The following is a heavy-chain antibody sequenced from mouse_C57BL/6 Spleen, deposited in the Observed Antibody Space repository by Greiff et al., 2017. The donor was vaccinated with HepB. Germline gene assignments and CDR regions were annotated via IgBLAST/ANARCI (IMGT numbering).Heavy chain of an antibody. CDR3: ARGDYYGRGDY. CDR2: ISYDGSN. Sequence: ESGPGLVKPSQSLSLTCSVTGYSITSGYYWNWIRQFPGNKLEWMGYISYDGSNNYNPSLKNRISITRDTSKNQFFLKLNSVTTEDTATYYCARGDYYGRGDYWGQGTSVTVSS. CDR1: GYSITSGYY. D-gene: IGHD1-1*01. J-gene: IGHJ4*01. V-gene: IGHV3-6*01.